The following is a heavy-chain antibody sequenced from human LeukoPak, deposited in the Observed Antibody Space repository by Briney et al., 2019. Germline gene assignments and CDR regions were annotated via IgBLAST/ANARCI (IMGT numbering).Heavy chain of an antibody. CDR1: GGSISSYY. CDR3: ARDAPDFSRAIFTP. D-gene: IGHD2/OR15-2a*01. CDR2: IYNSGST. V-gene: IGHV4-4*07. J-gene: IGHJ5*02. Sequence: PSETLSLTCTVSGGSISSYYWSWIRQPAGKGLEWIGRIYNSGSTNYNPSLRSRIIMSVDTSKNQFSLKLSSVTAADTAVYYCARDAPDFSRAIFTPWGQGTLVTVSS.